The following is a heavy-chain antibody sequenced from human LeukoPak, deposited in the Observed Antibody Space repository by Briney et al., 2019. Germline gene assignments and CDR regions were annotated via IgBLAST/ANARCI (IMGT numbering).Heavy chain of an antibody. Sequence: ASETLSLTCIVSGGSTSGGNYYWGWIRRPPGKGLEWIGGISSSGNTYYNPSLKSRITISIDTSKNHFSLKLSSVTAADTAVYYCTRLGAGPTYYDFWSGYSSFYFDYWGQGTLVTVSS. J-gene: IGHJ4*02. D-gene: IGHD3-3*01. CDR1: GGSTSGGNYY. V-gene: IGHV4-39*02. CDR2: ISSSGNT. CDR3: TRLGAGPTYYDFWSGYSSFYFDY.